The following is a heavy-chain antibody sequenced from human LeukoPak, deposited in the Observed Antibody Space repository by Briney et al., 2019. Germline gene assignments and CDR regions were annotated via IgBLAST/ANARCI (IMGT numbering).Heavy chain of an antibody. V-gene: IGHV3-74*03. CDR2: INSDGSST. CDR1: GFSFSNHW. J-gene: IGHJ4*02. D-gene: IGHD6-13*01. CDR3: TRDVSQSSSWYGEFDY. Sequence: PGGSLRLSCAASGFSFSNHWMHWVRQVPGKGLVWVSRINSDGSSTTYEDSVKGRFTISRDNAKNTLYLQMNSLRDEDTAVYYCTRDVSQSSSWYGEFDYWGQGTQVTVSS.